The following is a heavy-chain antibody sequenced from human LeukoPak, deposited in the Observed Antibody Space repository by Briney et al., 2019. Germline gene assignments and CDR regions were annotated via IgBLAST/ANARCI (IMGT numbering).Heavy chain of an antibody. V-gene: IGHV3-13*01. Sequence: PGGSLRLSCAASGFILRSYDMHWVRQASGKGLEWVSAIGTAGDTYYPGSVKGRFTISRESAKNSLYLQMNSLRAEDTAVYYCARDRDVTNYYYNGMDVWGQGTTVTVSS. D-gene: IGHD3-3*01. CDR1: GFILRSYD. CDR2: IGTAGDT. J-gene: IGHJ6*02. CDR3: ARDRDVTNYYYNGMDV.